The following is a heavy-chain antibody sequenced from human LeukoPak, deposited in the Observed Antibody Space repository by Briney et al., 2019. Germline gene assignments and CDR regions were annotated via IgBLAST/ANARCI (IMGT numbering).Heavy chain of an antibody. CDR2: IGSSSSSK. V-gene: IGHV3-21*04. J-gene: IGHJ4*02. Sequence: PGGSLRLSCTASGFTFSSYSMDWVRQAPGEGLGWVSCIGSSSSSKYYADSVKGRFTISRDNSKNTLYLQMNSLRAEDTAVYYCVRSLLGSGDDWGQGTLVTVSS. CDR3: VRSLLGSGDD. CDR1: GFTFSSYS.